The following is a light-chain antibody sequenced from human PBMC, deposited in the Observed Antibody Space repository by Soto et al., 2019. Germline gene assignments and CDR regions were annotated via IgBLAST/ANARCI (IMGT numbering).Light chain of an antibody. CDR1: SSNIGAGYD. Sequence: QSVLTQPPSVSGAPGQRVTISCTGSSSNIGAGYDVHWYQQLPGTAPKLLIYGNSNRPSGVPDRFSGSKSGTSASLAITGLQAEDEADYYCQSYDSSLSGYYDFGTRTKLTVL. CDR3: QSYDSSLSGYYD. V-gene: IGLV1-40*01. J-gene: IGLJ1*01. CDR2: GNS.